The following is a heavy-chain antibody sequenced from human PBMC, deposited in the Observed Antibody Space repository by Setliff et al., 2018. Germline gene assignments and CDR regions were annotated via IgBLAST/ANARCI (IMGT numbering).Heavy chain of an antibody. CDR3: AREVAGTYHYFDP. V-gene: IGHV4-61*02. CDR2: IYTSGTT. CDR1: GASISSGSYY. Sequence: SETLSLTCTVSGASISSGSYYWSWIRQPAGKGLEWLGRIYTSGTTNYSPSFKSRVTISADTSKNQFSLKLNSVTAADTALYFCAREVAGTYHYFDPWGQGTLVTVSS. J-gene: IGHJ5*02. D-gene: IGHD6-19*01.